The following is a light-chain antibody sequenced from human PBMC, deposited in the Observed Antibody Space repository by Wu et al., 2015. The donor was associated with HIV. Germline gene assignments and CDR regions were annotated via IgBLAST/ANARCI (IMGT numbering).Light chain of an antibody. J-gene: IGKJ2*03. CDR2: GAS. CDR1: LSVSNTD. V-gene: IGKV3-20*01. Sequence: EIVLTQSPGTLSLSPGEGATLSCRASLSVSNTDLAWYQQKPGQAPRLLIYGASSQATGIPDRFSGSGSGTDFTLTISRLEPEDFAVYYCQQYGSSPPYSFGQGTRLEIK. CDR3: QQYGSSPPYS.